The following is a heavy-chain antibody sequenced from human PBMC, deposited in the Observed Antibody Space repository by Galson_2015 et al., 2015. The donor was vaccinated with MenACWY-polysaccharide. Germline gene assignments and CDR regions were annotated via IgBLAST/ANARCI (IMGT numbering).Heavy chain of an antibody. CDR2: IYHSGST. J-gene: IGHJ4*02. Sequence: LSLTCAVSGYSISSGYYWGWIRQPPGKGLEWIGSIYHSGSTYYNPSLKSRVTISVDTSKNQFSLKLSSVTAADTAAYYCARVEKYSGSYYILHWGQGTLVTVSS. D-gene: IGHD1-26*01. V-gene: IGHV4-38-2*01. CDR3: ARVEKYSGSYYILH. CDR1: GYSISSGYY.